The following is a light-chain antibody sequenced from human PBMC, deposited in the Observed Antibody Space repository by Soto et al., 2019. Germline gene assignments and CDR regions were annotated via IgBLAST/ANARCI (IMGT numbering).Light chain of an antibody. CDR3: QQRSNWPPVT. V-gene: IGKV3-11*01. CDR1: QSVSSY. J-gene: IGKJ5*01. CDR2: DAS. Sequence: DIVLTQSPATLSLSPGERATLSCRASQSVSSYLAWYQQKPGQAPRLLIYDASNRATGIPARLSGSGSGTDFTLTISSLEPEDFAVYYCQQRSNWPPVTCGQGTRLEIK.